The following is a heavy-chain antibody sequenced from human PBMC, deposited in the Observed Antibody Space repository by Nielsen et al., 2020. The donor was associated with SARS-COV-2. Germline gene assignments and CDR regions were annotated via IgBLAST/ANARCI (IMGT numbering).Heavy chain of an antibody. CDR3: ARGYCSSTSCPEGNAFDI. CDR1: GYTFTSYG. J-gene: IGHJ3*02. Sequence: ASVKVSCKASGYTFTSYGISWVRQAPGQGLEWMGWISAYNGNTNYAQKLQGRVTMTTDTSTSTAYMELRSLRSDDTAVYYCARGYCSSTSCPEGNAFDIWGQGTMVTVSS. CDR2: ISAYNGNT. D-gene: IGHD2-2*01. V-gene: IGHV1-18*04.